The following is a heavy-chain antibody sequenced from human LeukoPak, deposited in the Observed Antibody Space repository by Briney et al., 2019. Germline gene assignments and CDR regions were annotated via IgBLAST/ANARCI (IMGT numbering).Heavy chain of an antibody. CDR1: GFNFKTYA. CDR2: ITYDGNNK. Sequence: GGSLRLSCAASGFNFKTYAVHWVRQAPGKGLEWLAVITYDGNNKYYADSVKGRVTLSRDNPKKTLYLQMDNLIGEDTAVYYCAREDRYGAAYYPDYWGQGTLVTVSS. V-gene: IGHV3-30*04. J-gene: IGHJ4*02. D-gene: IGHD4/OR15-4a*01. CDR3: AREDRYGAAYYPDY.